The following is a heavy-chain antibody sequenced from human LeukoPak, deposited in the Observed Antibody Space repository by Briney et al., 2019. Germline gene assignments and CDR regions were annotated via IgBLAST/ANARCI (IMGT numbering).Heavy chain of an antibody. CDR2: IYYSGST. V-gene: IGHV4-39*07. Sequence: SETLSLTCTVSGGSISSSSYYWGWIRQPPGKGLEWIGSIYYSGSTYYNPSLKSRVAISVDTSKNQFSLKLSSVTAADTAVYYCARVIVAYCGGDCYSVDYWGQGTLVTVSS. D-gene: IGHD2-21*02. CDR1: GGSISSSSYY. CDR3: ARVIVAYCGGDCYSVDY. J-gene: IGHJ4*02.